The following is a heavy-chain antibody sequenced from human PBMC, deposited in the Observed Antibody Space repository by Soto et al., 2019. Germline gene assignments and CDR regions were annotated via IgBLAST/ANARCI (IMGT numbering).Heavy chain of an antibody. CDR2: ISGYNGNT. CDR3: SRFIMVGGWFDPTYYHGMDV. Sequence: ASVKVFCKTSGYTFSNYGINWVRQAPGQGLEWMGWISGYNGNTNYAQTVQGRVTMTTDTSTGTVYMELRSLKSDDTAIYYCSRFIMVGGWFDPTYYHGMDVWGHGTTVTVSS. CDR1: GYTFSNYG. V-gene: IGHV1-18*01. D-gene: IGHD6-19*01. J-gene: IGHJ6*02.